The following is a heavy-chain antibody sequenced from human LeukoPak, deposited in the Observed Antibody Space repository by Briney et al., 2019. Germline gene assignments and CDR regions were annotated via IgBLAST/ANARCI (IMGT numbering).Heavy chain of an antibody. CDR3: ARDSVSHFDY. Sequence: PGGSLRLSCTVSGFTVSSNSMSWVRQAPGKGLEWVSFIYSDNTHYSDSVKGRFTISRDNAKNSLYLQMNSLRAEDTAVYYCARDSVSHFDYWGQGTLVTVSS. D-gene: IGHD5/OR15-5a*01. J-gene: IGHJ4*02. CDR2: IYSDNT. CDR1: GFTVSSNS. V-gene: IGHV3-53*01.